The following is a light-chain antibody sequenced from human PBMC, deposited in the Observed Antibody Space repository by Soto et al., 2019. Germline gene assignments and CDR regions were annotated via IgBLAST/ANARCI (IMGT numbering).Light chain of an antibody. CDR3: QKYNSAPQT. J-gene: IGKJ5*01. CDR2: AAS. CDR1: QGIAND. V-gene: IGKV1-27*01. Sequence: DIQMTQSPSSLSASVGARVPITCRASQGIANDLAWFQQKPGQVPKLLIYAASTLKSGVPSRFSGSGSGTDFTLTISSLQPEDVATYYCQKYNSAPQTFGPGTRLEIK.